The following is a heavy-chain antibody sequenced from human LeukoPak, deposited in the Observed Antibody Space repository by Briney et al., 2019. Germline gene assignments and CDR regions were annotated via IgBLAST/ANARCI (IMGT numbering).Heavy chain of an antibody. J-gene: IGHJ3*02. V-gene: IGHV3-23*01. Sequence: GGSLRLSCAASGFIFSDFAMNWVRQAPGKGQEWVSVIGGTGETHSRDSVKGRFTVSRDNFKNTMSLQMNNLRPEDTAVYYCAKDSWPRNGIYDPFDIWGQGTMVTVSS. D-gene: IGHD2-8*01. CDR3: AKDSWPRNGIYDPFDI. CDR1: GFIFSDFA. CDR2: IGGTGET.